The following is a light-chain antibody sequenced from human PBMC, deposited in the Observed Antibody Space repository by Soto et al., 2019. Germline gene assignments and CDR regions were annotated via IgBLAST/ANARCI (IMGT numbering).Light chain of an antibody. CDR2: AAS. CDR3: QQSYSTLSIT. CDR1: ESIARH. V-gene: IGKV1-39*01. Sequence: DIQMTQSPSSLSASVGDRVTITCRASESIARHLNWYQQKPGKAPKLLIYAASSLQNGVPSRFRGGGSGTDFTLTISNLQPDDFATYYCQQSYSTLSITFGRGTRVEIK. J-gene: IGKJ5*01.